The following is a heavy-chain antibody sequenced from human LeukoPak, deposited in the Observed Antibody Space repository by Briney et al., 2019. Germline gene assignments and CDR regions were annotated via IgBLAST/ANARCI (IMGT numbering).Heavy chain of an antibody. CDR3: ARDEGSGSYS. V-gene: IGHV3-21*01. Sequence: GGSLRLSXAASGFTFSSYSMNWVGQAPGKGLEWVSSISSSSSYIYYADSVKGRFTISRDNAKNSLYLQMNSLRAEDTAVYYCARDEGSGSYSWGQGTLVTVSS. CDR1: GFTFSSYS. CDR2: ISSSSSYI. J-gene: IGHJ4*02. D-gene: IGHD3-10*01.